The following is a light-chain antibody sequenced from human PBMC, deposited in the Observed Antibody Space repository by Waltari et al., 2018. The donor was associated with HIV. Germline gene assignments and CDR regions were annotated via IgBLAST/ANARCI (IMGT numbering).Light chain of an antibody. Sequence: EIVMTQSPATLSVSPGERATLSCRTSQSVRSNLAWYQQKPGQATRLGIYDASTRATGIPARFSGSGSGTEFTLTISSLQSEDFAVYHCQQYNNWPPYTFGQGTKLEIK. CDR1: QSVRSN. J-gene: IGKJ2*01. CDR2: DAS. CDR3: QQYNNWPPYT. V-gene: IGKV3-15*01.